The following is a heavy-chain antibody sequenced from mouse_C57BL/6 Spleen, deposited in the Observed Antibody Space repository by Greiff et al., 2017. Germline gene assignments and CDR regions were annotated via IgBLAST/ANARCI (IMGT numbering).Heavy chain of an antibody. Sequence: QVQLKQPGAELVKPGASVKMSCKASGYTFTSYWITWVKQRPGQGLEWIGDIYPGSGSTNYNEKFKSKATLTVDTSSSTAYMQLSSLTSEDSAVYYCARYYYGSSYDLDYWGQGTTLTVSS. V-gene: IGHV1-55*01. J-gene: IGHJ2*01. D-gene: IGHD1-1*01. CDR1: GYTFTSYW. CDR2: IYPGSGST. CDR3: ARYYYGSSYDLDY.